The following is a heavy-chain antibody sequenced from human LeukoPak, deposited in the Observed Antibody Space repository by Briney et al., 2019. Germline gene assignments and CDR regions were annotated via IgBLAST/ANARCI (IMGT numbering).Heavy chain of an antibody. V-gene: IGHV1-18*01. CDR1: GYTFSTYG. J-gene: IGHJ4*02. CDR2: ISTYNGNT. CDR3: ARDGGSGSFF. D-gene: IGHD1-26*01. Sequence: ASVKDSCKASGYTFSTYGISWVRQAPGQGLEWMGWISTYNGNTNYAQKFQGRVTMTTDTSTTTVYMELRSLRSDDTAVYYCARDGGSGSFFWGQGTLVTVSS.